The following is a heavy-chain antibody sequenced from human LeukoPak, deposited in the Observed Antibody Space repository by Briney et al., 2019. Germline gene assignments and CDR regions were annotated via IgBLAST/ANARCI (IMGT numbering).Heavy chain of an antibody. Sequence: GGSLRLSCAASGFTFSSYGMHWVRQAPGKGLEWVAVIWYDGSNKYYADSVKGRFTISRDNSKNTLYLQMNSLRAEDTAVYYCARDGYYYDSSGYYHNSGDALYYFDYWGQGTLVTVSS. CDR1: GFTFSSYG. J-gene: IGHJ4*02. V-gene: IGHV3-33*01. CDR2: IWYDGSNK. CDR3: ARDGYYYDSSGYYHNSGDALYYFDY. D-gene: IGHD3-22*01.